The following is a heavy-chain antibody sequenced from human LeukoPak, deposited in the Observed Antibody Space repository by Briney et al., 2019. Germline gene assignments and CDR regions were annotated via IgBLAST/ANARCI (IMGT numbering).Heavy chain of an antibody. Sequence: PSETLSLTCAVSGGSISSGGYSWSWIRQPPGKGLEWIGYIYHSGSTYYNPSLKSRVTISVDRSKNQFSLKLSSVTAADTAVYYCAGGLGGPLGRLLDYWGQGTLVTVSS. D-gene: IGHD3-16*01. CDR3: AGGLGGPLGRLLDY. CDR2: IYHSGST. J-gene: IGHJ4*02. V-gene: IGHV4-30-2*01. CDR1: GGSISSGGYS.